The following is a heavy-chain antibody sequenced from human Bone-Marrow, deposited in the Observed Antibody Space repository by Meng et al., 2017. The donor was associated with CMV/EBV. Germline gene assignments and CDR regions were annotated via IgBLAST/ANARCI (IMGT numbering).Heavy chain of an antibody. D-gene: IGHD3-16*01. CDR1: EGTPRGYT. CDR2: IIPVLRLT. J-gene: IGHJ4*02. CDR3: ARDAPGAFSFQDY. Sequence: SVKVSCKVSEGTPRGYTITWVRQAPGQGLEWMGRIIPVLRLTDYAQKFQGRVKLTADTSTRTAYMELRSLRPEDTAVYFCARDAPGAFSFQDYWGQGTLVPVSS. V-gene: IGHV1-69*04.